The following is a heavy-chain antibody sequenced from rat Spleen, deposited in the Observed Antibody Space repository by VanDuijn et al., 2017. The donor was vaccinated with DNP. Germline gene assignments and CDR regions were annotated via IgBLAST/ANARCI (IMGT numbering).Heavy chain of an antibody. V-gene: IGHV5S13*01. Sequence: EVQLVESGGGLVQPGRSLKLSCAASGFTFSNYDMAWVRQAPTQGLEWVASISPSGGNTFYRDSVKGRFTISRDNAKNTLYLQMNSLRSEDMATYYCVRWNSGHFDYWGQGVMVPVSS. CDR1: GFTFSNYD. D-gene: IGHD4-3*01. CDR2: ISPSGGNT. J-gene: IGHJ2*01. CDR3: VRWNSGHFDY.